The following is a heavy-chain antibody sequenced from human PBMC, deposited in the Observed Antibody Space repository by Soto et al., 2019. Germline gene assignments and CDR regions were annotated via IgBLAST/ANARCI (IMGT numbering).Heavy chain of an antibody. V-gene: IGHV4-34*01. D-gene: IGHD3-22*01. CDR3: ARTPSTQYYYDSSGYYRDY. CDR2: INPSGST. Sequence: PSETLSLTCAVYGGSFSGYYWSWIRQPPGKGLEWIGEINPSGSTNYNPSLKSRVTISVDTSKNQFSLKLSSVTAADTAVYYCARTPSTQYYYDSSGYYRDYWGEGTLVTVSS. J-gene: IGHJ4*02. CDR1: GGSFSGYY.